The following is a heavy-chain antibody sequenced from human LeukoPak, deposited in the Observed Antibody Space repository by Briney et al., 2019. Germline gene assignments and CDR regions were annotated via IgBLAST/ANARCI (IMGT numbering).Heavy chain of an antibody. D-gene: IGHD6-13*01. CDR3: AGGTAAAGWFFFDY. CDR2: IYASGRT. V-gene: IGHV4-4*07. J-gene: IGHJ4*02. CDR1: GDSISSYY. Sequence: PSETLSLTCTISGDSISSYYWSWIRQPAGKGLEWIGRIYASGRTNYNPSLKXXVTMSIDTSKNQFSLKLTSLTAADTAIYYCAGGTAAAGWFFFDYWGQGNLVTVSS.